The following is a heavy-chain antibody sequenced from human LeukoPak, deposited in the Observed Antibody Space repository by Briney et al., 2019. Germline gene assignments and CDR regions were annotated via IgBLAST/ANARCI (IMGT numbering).Heavy chain of an antibody. V-gene: IGHV1-24*01. D-gene: IGHD3-22*01. CDR1: GYTLTELS. Sequence: ASVKVSCKVSGYTLTELSMHWVRQAPGKGLEWVGGFDPEDGETIYAQKFQGRVTMTEDTSTDTAYMELSSLRSEDTAVYYCATSYYYDSSGYYHFDYWGQGTLVTVSS. J-gene: IGHJ4*02. CDR3: ATSYYYDSSGYYHFDY. CDR2: FDPEDGET.